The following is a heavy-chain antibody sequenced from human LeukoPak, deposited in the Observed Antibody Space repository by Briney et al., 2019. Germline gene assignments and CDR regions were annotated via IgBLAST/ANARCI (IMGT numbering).Heavy chain of an antibody. D-gene: IGHD2-2*03. J-gene: IGHJ3*02. CDR2: ISTGGETT. CDR1: GFNLGTHA. Sequence: PGGSLRLSCAASGFNLGTHAMDWVRQAAGEGPEWVSAISTGGETTFYTDSVKGRFTISRDNSKTTLYLQMNSLSGEDTAVYYCRRDGYCSSSSCPQGSAFDIWGQGAMVTVSS. CDR3: RRDGYCSSSSCPQGSAFDI. V-gene: IGHV3-23*01.